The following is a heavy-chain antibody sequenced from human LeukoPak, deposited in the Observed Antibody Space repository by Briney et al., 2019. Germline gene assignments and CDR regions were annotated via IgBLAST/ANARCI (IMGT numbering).Heavy chain of an antibody. D-gene: IGHD3-10*01. CDR1: GFTFSSYS. J-gene: IGHJ6*03. V-gene: IGHV3-21*01. CDR2: ISSSSSYI. CDR3: AKSLLVGITGYYYYMDV. Sequence: PGGSLRLSCAASGFTFSSYSMNWVRQAPGKGLEWVSSISSSSSYIYYADSVKGRFTISRDNAKNSLYLQMNSLRAEDTAVYYCAKSLLVGITGYYYYMDVWGKGTTVTISS.